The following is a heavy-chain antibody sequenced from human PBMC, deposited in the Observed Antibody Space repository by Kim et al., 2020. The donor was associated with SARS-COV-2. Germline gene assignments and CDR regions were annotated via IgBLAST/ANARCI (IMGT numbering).Heavy chain of an antibody. Sequence: GGSLRLSCAASGFTFSSYGMHWVRQAPGKGLEWVAVISYDGSNKYYADSVKGRFTISRDNSKNTLYLQMNSLRAEDTAVYYCAITRDYYYYYGMDVWGQGTTVTVSS. J-gene: IGHJ6*02. CDR2: ISYDGSNK. D-gene: IGHD2-2*01. CDR3: AITRDYYYYYGMDV. CDR1: GFTFSSYG. V-gene: IGHV3-30*03.